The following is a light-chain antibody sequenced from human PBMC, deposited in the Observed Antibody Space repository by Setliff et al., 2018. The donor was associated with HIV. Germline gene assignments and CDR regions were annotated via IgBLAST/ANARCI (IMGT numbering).Light chain of an antibody. CDR3: SSYTSNSPYV. CDR1: SSDVGGYNS. CDR2: DVS. J-gene: IGLJ1*01. Sequence: QSALTQPASVSGSPGQSITTSCTGTSSDVGGYNSVSWYQQHPDRATKLMIYDVSNRPSGVSDRFSGSKSGNTASLTISGLQAEDEADYYCSSYTSNSPYVFGTGTKVTVL. V-gene: IGLV2-14*03.